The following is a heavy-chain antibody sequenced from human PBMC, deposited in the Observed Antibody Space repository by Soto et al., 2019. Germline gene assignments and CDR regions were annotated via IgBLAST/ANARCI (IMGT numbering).Heavy chain of an antibody. Sequence: ASVKVSCKASGYSFTNYETIWVRQATGQGLEWMGWMNPNSGNTNYAQKLQGRVTMTTDTSTSTAYMELRSLRSDDTAVYYCARYGYYDSSGYYYFDYWGQGTLVTVSS. V-gene: IGHV1-18*01. CDR1: GYSFTNYE. D-gene: IGHD3-22*01. J-gene: IGHJ4*02. CDR3: ARYGYYDSSGYYYFDY. CDR2: MNPNSGNT.